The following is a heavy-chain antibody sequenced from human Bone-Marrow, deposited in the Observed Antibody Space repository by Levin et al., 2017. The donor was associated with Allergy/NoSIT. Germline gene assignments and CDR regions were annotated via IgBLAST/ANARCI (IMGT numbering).Heavy chain of an antibody. V-gene: IGHV3-48*03. D-gene: IGHD1-14*01. CDR1: GFTFSSYE. Sequence: GGSLRLSCAASGFTFSSYEMNWVRQAPGKGLEWVSYISSSGSTIYYADSVKGRFTISRDNAKNSLYLQMNSLRAEDTAVYYCARDNPDHPVYDAFDIWGQGTMVTVSS. J-gene: IGHJ3*02. CDR3: ARDNPDHPVYDAFDI. CDR2: ISSSGSTI.